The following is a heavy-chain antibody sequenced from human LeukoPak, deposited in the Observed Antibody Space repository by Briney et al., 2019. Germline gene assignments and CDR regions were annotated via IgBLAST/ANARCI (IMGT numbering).Heavy chain of an antibody. CDR2: ISAYNGNT. Sequence: GASVKVSCKASGYTFTSYGISWVRQAPGQGLEWMGWISAYNGNTNYAQKLQGRVTMTTDTSTSTAYMELRSLRSDDTAAYYCARVFRYFDWLLPDYWGQGTLVTVSS. V-gene: IGHV1-18*01. D-gene: IGHD3-9*01. CDR1: GYTFTSYG. CDR3: ARVFRYFDWLLPDY. J-gene: IGHJ4*02.